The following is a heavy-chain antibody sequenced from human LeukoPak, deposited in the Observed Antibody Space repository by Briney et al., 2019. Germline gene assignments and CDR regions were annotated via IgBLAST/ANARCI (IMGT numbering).Heavy chain of an antibody. CDR1: GFTFSSYE. Sequence: PGGSLRLSCAASGFTFSSYEMNWVRQAPGKGLEWVSYISSSGSTIYYADSAKGRFTISRDNAKNSLYLQMNSLRAEDTAVYYCARDPSWDYVWGSYRYPTGYWGQGTLVTVSS. J-gene: IGHJ4*02. D-gene: IGHD3-16*02. CDR3: ARDPSWDYVWGSYRYPTGY. V-gene: IGHV3-48*03. CDR2: ISSSGSTI.